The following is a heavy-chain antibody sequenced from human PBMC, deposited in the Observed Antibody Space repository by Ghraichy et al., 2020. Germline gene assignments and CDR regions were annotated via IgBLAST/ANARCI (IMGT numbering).Heavy chain of an antibody. CDR1: GFTFSAYA. Sequence: GGSLRLSCTGSGFTFSAYAMNWVRQAPGKGLEWVSSISASSSYMYYADSVKGRFSISRDNAKNSVFLQMGSLRAEDTAVYYCARDKDTSTRVTTQVDYWGQGTLVAVSS. CDR3: ARDKDTSTRVTTQVDY. D-gene: IGHD4-11*01. CDR2: ISASSSYM. J-gene: IGHJ4*02. V-gene: IGHV3-21*01.